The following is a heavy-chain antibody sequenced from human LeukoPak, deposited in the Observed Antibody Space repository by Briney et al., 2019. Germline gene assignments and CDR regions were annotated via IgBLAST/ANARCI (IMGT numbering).Heavy chain of an antibody. CDR1: GFTFSSYW. Sequence: GGSLRLSCAASGFTFSSYWMTWVRQAPGKGLEWVANIKPDGSEKHCVDSVKGRFTISRDNAKNSLYLQMTSLRAEDTAVYYCARGRGSDYWGQGTLVTVSS. D-gene: IGHD3-10*01. CDR3: ARGRGSDY. J-gene: IGHJ4*02. CDR2: IKPDGSEK. V-gene: IGHV3-7*01.